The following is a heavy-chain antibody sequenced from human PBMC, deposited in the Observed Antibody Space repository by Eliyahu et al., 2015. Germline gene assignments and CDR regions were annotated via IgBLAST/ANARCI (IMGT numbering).Heavy chain of an antibody. CDR1: GFXFTSFW. Sequence: EVQLVQSGAEVKKPGESLRISCXCEGFXFTSFWISWVRQMPEKGLEWIGRIDPSDSXTSYGPSFEGHVTLSIDKSIDTAYLEWSSLKTSDTAMYFCTRAPGAGITLSGSSGHWGRGTLVTVSS. CDR3: TRAPGAGITLSGSSGH. V-gene: IGHV5-10-1*03. CDR2: IDPSDSXT. J-gene: IGHJ4*02. D-gene: IGHD3-9*01.